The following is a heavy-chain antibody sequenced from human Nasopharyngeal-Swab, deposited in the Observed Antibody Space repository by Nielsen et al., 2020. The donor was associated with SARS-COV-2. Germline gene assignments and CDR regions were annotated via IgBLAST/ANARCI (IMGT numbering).Heavy chain of an antibody. CDR3: ARGLRDTMIVVVITNVRYWFDP. J-gene: IGHJ5*02. D-gene: IGHD3-22*01. Sequence: ASVKVSCKASGYTFTSYDINWVRQATGQGLEWMGWMNPNSGNTGYAQKFQGRVTMTRNTSISTAYMELSSLRSEDTAVYYCARGLRDTMIVVVITNVRYWFDPWGQGTLVTVSS. CDR2: MNPNSGNT. CDR1: GYTFTSYD. V-gene: IGHV1-8*01.